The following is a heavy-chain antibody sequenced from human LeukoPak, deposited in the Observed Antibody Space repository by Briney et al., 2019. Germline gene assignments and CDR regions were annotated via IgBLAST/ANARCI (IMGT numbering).Heavy chain of an antibody. J-gene: IGHJ4*02. CDR1: GFTFSSYA. CDR2: ISGSGGST. Sequence: GGSLRLSCAASGFTFSSYAMSWVRQAPGKGLEWVSAISGSGGSTYYADSVKGRFTISRDNSKNTLYLQMNSLRAEDTGVYYCAKAVALRGYFDYWGQGTLVTVSS. D-gene: IGHD2-15*01. CDR3: AKAVALRGYFDY. V-gene: IGHV3-23*01.